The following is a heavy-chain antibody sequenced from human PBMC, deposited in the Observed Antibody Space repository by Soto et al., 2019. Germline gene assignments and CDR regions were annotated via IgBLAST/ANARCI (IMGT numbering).Heavy chain of an antibody. V-gene: IGHV1-18*01. CDR3: GRGRYGDY. Sequence: QVHLVQSGAEVKKPGASVKVSCKGSSYTFTSYGITWVRQAPGQGLEWMGWISAHNGNTDYAQRLQGRVTVTRDTSTSTAYMELRSLRSDDTAVYYCGRGRYGDYWGQGALVTVSS. J-gene: IGHJ4*02. CDR1: SYTFTSYG. CDR2: ISAHNGNT. D-gene: IGHD1-1*01.